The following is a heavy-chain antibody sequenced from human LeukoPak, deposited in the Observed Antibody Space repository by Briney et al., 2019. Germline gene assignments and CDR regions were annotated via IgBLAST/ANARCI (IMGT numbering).Heavy chain of an antibody. CDR3: ARRPFGGVIVRLFDY. V-gene: IGHV4-39*01. J-gene: IGHJ4*02. CDR2: IYYSGST. CDR1: GGSISSDTYY. D-gene: IGHD3-16*02. Sequence: SETLSLTCTVSGGSISSDTYYWAWIRQPPGRGLEWIASIYYSGSTYYNPSLESRVTISVDTSRNQFSLKLNSVTAADTAVYFCARRPFGGVIVRLFDYWGQGTLVTVSS.